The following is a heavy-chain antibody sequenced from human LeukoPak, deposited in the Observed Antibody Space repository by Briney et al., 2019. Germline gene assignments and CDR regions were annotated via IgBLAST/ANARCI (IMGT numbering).Heavy chain of an antibody. CDR3: AKSLTIFGVVPNVAFDI. J-gene: IGHJ3*02. D-gene: IGHD3-3*01. Sequence: GGSLRLSCAVSGFTFSSYGMHWVRQAPGKGLEGVAFIRADGSNKYYADSVRGRFTISRDNSKNTLYLQMNSLRAEDTAVYYCAKSLTIFGVVPNVAFDIWGQGTMVTVSS. CDR1: GFTFSSYG. CDR2: IRADGSNK. V-gene: IGHV3-30*02.